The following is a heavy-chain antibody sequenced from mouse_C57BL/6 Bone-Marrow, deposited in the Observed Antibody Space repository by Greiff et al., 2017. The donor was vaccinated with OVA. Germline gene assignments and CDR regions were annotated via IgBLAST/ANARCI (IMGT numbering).Heavy chain of an antibody. V-gene: IGHV1-61*01. D-gene: IGHD2-3*01. CDR1: GYTFTSYW. J-gene: IGHJ2*01. Sequence: VQLQQPGAELVRPGSSVKLSCKASGYTFTSYWMDWVKQRPGQGLEWIGNIYPSDSETHYIQKFKDKATLTVDKSSSTAYMQLSSLTSEDSAVYNSARKDDGYYYFDYWGQGTTLTDSS. CDR3: ARKDDGYYYFDY. CDR2: IYPSDSET.